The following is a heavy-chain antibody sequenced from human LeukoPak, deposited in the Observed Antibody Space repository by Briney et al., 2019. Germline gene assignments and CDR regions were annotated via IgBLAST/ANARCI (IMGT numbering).Heavy chain of an antibody. J-gene: IGHJ4*02. D-gene: IGHD3-10*01. CDR3: AREKYYYGSTDY. Sequence: SETLSLTCTVSGGSISSYYWSWIRQPPGKGLEWSGYIYYSGSNNYNPSLKSRVTMSVDTSKNQFSLKLSSVTAADTAVYYCAREKYYYGSTDYWGQGTLVTVSS. V-gene: IGHV4-59*12. CDR2: IYYSGSN. CDR1: GGSISSYY.